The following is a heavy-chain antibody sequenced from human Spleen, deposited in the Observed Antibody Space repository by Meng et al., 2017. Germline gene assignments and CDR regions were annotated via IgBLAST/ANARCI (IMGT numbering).Heavy chain of an antibody. J-gene: IGHJ4*02. D-gene: IGHD4-11*01. CDR3: ARGPTTMAHDFDY. V-gene: IGHV4-34*01. CDR1: GGSFSDYY. CDR2: INHSGST. Sequence: QVAIRQWGAGLLKPSETLSLTFVVSGGSFSDYYRGWIRQPPGKGLEWIGEINHSGSTNYNPSLESRATISVDTSQNNLSLKLSSVTAADSAVYYCARGPTTMAHDFDYWGQGTLVTVSS.